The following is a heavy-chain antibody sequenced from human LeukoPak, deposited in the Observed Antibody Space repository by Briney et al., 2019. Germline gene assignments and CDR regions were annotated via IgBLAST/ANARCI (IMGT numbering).Heavy chain of an antibody. CDR2: ISGSGGAI. CDR1: GRIFRSYA. CDR3: AKDLYYDLLMGTFDH. J-gene: IGHJ4*02. Sequence: GGSLTLSCAASGRIFRSYAMSWVRQAPGKGLEWVSAISGSGGAIDYADSVKGRFTISRDNSKNTMDLQMNSLRAEDTAVYYCAKDLYYDLLMGTFDHWGQGTLVTVSS. D-gene: IGHD3-9*01. V-gene: IGHV3-23*01.